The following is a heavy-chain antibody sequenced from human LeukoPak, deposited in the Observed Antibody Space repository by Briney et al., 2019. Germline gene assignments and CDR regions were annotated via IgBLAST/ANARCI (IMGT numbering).Heavy chain of an antibody. V-gene: IGHV4-39*01. J-gene: IGHJ6*02. CDR2: IYYSGST. D-gene: IGHD3-10*01. Sequence: SETLSLTCTVSGDSVSSDIYYWGWIRQPPGKGLEWIGTIYYSGSTSYNPSLKSRVTISVDTSKNQFSLKLNSVTAADTAVYYCARHRGKFSYYYYFGLDVWGQGTTVTVSS. CDR3: ARHRGKFSYYYYFGLDV. CDR1: GDSVSSDIYY.